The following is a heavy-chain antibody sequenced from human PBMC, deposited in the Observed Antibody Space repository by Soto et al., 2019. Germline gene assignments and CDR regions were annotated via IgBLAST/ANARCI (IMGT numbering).Heavy chain of an antibody. CDR2: ISGSGGST. CDR3: AKVLYSYDYYYYGMDV. CDR1: GFTFSSYA. V-gene: IGHV3-23*01. D-gene: IGHD5-18*01. J-gene: IGHJ6*02. Sequence: AGGSLRLSCAASGFTFSSYAMSWVRQAPGKGLEWVSAISGSGGSTYYADSVKGRFTISRDNSKNTLYLQMNSLRAEDTAVYYCAKVLYSYDYYYYGMDVWGQGTTVTVSS.